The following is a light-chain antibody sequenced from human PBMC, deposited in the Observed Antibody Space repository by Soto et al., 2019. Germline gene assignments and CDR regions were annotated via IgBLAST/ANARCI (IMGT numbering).Light chain of an antibody. CDR2: GAS. J-gene: IGKJ4*01. CDR1: QGVSSW. CDR3: QQADTFPLT. V-gene: IGKV1-12*01. Sequence: DIQMTQSPSSVSASVGDRVTITCRASQGVSSWLAWYQQKPGRAPKLLIYGASTLQSGVPSRFSGSGSGTDFSLTITTLQHEDSATYYCQQADTFPLTFGGGTKVDIK.